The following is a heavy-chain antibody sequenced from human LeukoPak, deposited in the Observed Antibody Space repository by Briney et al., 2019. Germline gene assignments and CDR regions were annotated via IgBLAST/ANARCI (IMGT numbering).Heavy chain of an antibody. J-gene: IGHJ5*02. Sequence: ASVKVSCKASGGTFSSYAISWVRQAPGQGLEWMGGIIPIFGTANYAQKFQGRVTITADESTSTAYMELSSLRSEDTAVYYCARARMVRGGNNWFDPWGQGTLVTVSS. CDR2: IIPIFGTA. CDR1: GGTFSSYA. V-gene: IGHV1-69*01. D-gene: IGHD3-10*01. CDR3: ARARMVRGGNNWFDP.